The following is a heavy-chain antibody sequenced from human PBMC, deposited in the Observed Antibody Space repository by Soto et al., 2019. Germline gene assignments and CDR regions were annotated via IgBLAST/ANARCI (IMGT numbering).Heavy chain of an antibody. Sequence: PGGSLRLSCAASGFTFSSYEMNWVRQAPGKGLEWVSYISSSGSTIYYADSVKGRFTISRDNAKNSLYLQMNSLRAEDTAVYYCARDALPNYHYYGMDVWGQGTTVTVSS. CDR1: GFTFSSYE. CDR2: ISSSGSTI. V-gene: IGHV3-48*03. CDR3: ARDALPNYHYYGMDV. J-gene: IGHJ6*02.